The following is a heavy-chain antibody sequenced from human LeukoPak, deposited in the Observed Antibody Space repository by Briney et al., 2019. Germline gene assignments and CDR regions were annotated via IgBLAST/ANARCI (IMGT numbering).Heavy chain of an antibody. CDR2: INPNSGGT. V-gene: IGHV1-2*06. J-gene: IGHJ4*02. D-gene: IGHD3-22*01. Sequence: ASVKVSCKASGYTFTGYYMHWVRQAPGQGLEWMGRINPNSGGTNYAQKFQGRVTMTRDTSISTAYMELSRLRSDETAVYYCATTSGYYYYYSDYWGQGTLVAVSS. CDR3: ATTSGYYYYYSDY. CDR1: GYTFTGYY.